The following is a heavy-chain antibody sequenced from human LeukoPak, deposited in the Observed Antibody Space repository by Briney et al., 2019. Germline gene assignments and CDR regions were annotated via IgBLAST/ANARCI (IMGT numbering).Heavy chain of an antibody. CDR1: GFTFSSYG. D-gene: IGHD2-2*01. CDR2: IRYDGSNK. J-gene: IGHJ4*02. CDR3: ARNKGGVPAALDY. V-gene: IGHV3-30*02. Sequence: GGSLRLSCAASGFTFSSYGMHWVRQAPGKGLEWVAFIRYDGSNKYYADSVKGRSTISRDNSKNTLYLQMNSLRAEDTAVYYCARNKGGVPAALDYWGQGTLVTVSS.